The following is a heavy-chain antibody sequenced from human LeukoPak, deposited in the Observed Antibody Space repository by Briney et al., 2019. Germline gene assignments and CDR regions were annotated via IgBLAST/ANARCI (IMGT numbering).Heavy chain of an antibody. V-gene: IGHV3-7*04. CDR3: TRVGYIDEGIDY. CDR1: GFTFSSYW. CDR2: IKQDGSKK. Sequence: GGSLRLSCAASGFTFSSYWMTWVRQAPGKGLEWVANIKQDGSKKSYVDSVKGRFTISRDNAQNSLYLQMNSLRAEDTAIYYCTRVGYIDEGIDYWGQGTLVTVSS. J-gene: IGHJ4*02. D-gene: IGHD5-24*01.